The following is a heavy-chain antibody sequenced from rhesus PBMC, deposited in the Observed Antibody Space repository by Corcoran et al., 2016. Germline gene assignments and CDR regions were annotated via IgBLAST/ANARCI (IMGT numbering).Heavy chain of an antibody. CDR2: ISNGGGST. CDR3: AKEGAAGYWYFDL. D-gene: IGHD6-13*01. CDR1: GFTFSAYG. V-gene: IGHV3S5*01. J-gene: IGHJ2*01. Sequence: EVQLVESGGGLVQPGGSLRLSCAASGFTFSAYGMSWVRQAQGKGLEWVSYISNGGGSTYSAESVRGRFTISRDNSKNTLSLQMNSRRLEDTAVYYCAKEGAAGYWYFDLWGPGTPITISS.